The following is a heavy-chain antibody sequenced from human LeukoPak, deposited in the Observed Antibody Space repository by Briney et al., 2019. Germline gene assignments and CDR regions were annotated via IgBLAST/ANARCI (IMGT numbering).Heavy chain of an antibody. J-gene: IGHJ4*02. V-gene: IGHV3-21*01. CDR3: ARDAYYYDSSGYYNSDY. CDR2: ISSSSSYM. Sequence: GGSLRLSCAASGFTFSSYSMNWVRQAPGKGLEWVSSISSSSSYMYYADSVKGRFTISRDNAKNSLYLQMNSLRAEDTAVYYCARDAYYYDSSGYYNSDYWGQGTLVTVSS. CDR1: GFTFSSYS. D-gene: IGHD3-22*01.